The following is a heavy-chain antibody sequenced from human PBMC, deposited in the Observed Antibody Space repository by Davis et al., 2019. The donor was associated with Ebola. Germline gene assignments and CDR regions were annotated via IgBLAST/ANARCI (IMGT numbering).Heavy chain of an antibody. D-gene: IGHD2-21*02. J-gene: IGHJ1*01. CDR3: AVYTVVVTDIRAEYFQH. CDR1: GGSVSSGGHY. V-gene: IGHV4-61*08. Sequence: SETLSLTCTVSGGSVSSGGHYWSWIRQSPGKGLAWIAYIYYSGSTHYNPSLKSRVSISVDTSRNQFSLRLSSVTAADTAVYYCAVYTVVVTDIRAEYFQHWGQGTLATVSS. CDR2: IYYSGST.